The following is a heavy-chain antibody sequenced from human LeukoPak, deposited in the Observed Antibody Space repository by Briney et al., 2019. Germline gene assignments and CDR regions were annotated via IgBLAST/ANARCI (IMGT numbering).Heavy chain of an antibody. Sequence: SQTLSLTCAISGDSVSSNSAAWNWIRQSPSRGLEWLGRTYYRSKWYNDYAVSVKSRITINPDTSKNQFSLQLNSVTPEDTAAYYCARDKEPYYYASYYFDYWGQGTLVTVSS. J-gene: IGHJ4*02. V-gene: IGHV6-1*01. CDR1: GDSVSSNSAA. D-gene: IGHD3-10*01. CDR3: ARDKEPYYYASYYFDY. CDR2: TYYRSKWYN.